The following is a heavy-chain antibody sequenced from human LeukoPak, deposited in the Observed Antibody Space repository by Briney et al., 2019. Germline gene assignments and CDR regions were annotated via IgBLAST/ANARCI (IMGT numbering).Heavy chain of an antibody. V-gene: IGHV4-61*02. Sequence: PSQTLSLTCTVSGGSISSGTYYWSWIRQPAGKGLEWIGRIYTSGSTNYNPSLKSRVTISGDTSKNQFSLRLSSVTAADTAVYYCARASYSYDINGWVPFDYWGQGTLVTVSS. CDR3: ARASYSYDINGWVPFDY. J-gene: IGHJ4*02. CDR2: IYTSGST. D-gene: IGHD3-22*01. CDR1: GGSISSGTYY.